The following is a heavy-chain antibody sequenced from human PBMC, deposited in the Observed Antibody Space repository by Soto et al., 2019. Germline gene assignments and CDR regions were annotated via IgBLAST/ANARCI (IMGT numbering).Heavy chain of an antibody. CDR2: ISSSSSYI. D-gene: IGHD3-3*01. J-gene: IGHJ4*02. CDR1: GFTFSSYS. CDR3: AREFGWSLDY. V-gene: IGHV3-21*01. Sequence: GGSLRLSCAASGFTFSSYSMNWVRQAPGKGLEWVSSISSSSSYIYYADSVEGRFTISRDNAKNSLYLQMNSLRAEDTAVYYCAREFGWSLDYWGQGPLVTVSS.